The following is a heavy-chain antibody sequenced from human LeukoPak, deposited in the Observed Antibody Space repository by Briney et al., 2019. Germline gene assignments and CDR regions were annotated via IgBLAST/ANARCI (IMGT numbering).Heavy chain of an antibody. Sequence: ASVKLSCKASGYTFTSYGISWVRQAPGQGLEWMGWISAYNGNTNYAQKLQGRVTMTTDTSTSTAYMELRSLRSDDTAVYYCARDGMAMVRGVIGYWGQGTLVTVSS. CDR3: ARDGMAMVRGVIGY. V-gene: IGHV1-18*01. CDR2: ISAYNGNT. J-gene: IGHJ4*02. D-gene: IGHD3-10*01. CDR1: GYTFTSYG.